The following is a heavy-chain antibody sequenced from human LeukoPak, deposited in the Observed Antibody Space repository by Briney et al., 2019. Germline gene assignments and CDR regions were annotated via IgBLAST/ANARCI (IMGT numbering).Heavy chain of an antibody. V-gene: IGHV4-61*01. CDR1: GGSVSSDSYY. Sequence: SETLSLTCTVSGGSVSSDSYYWSWIRQPPGKGLEWIGYIYYTGSTNYNPSLKSRVTISVDMSKNQFSLKLTSVTAADTAVYHCATKGPRRGYFDYWGQGTLVAVSS. J-gene: IGHJ4*02. CDR3: ATKGPRRGYFDY. CDR2: IYYTGST.